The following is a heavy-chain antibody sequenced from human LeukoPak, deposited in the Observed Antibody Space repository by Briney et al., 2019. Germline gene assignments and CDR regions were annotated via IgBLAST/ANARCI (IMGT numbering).Heavy chain of an antibody. D-gene: IGHD3-22*01. V-gene: IGHV3-30-3*01. CDR2: ISYDGSNK. Sequence: PGGSLRLSCAASGCTFSSYAMHWVRQAPGKGLEWVAVISYDGSNKYYADSVKGRFTISRDNSKNTLYLQMNSLRAEDTAVYYCARLTTGRTYYYDSSGYGDWGQGTLVTVSS. CDR3: ARLTTGRTYYYDSSGYGD. CDR1: GCTFSSYA. J-gene: IGHJ4*02.